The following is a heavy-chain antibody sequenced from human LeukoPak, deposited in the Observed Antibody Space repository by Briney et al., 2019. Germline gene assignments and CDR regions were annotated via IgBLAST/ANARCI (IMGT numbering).Heavy chain of an antibody. D-gene: IGHD7-27*01. CDR3: ARDLNWVLDY. J-gene: IGHJ4*02. Sequence: GGSLRLSCAVSGFTFSSFSMNWVRQAPGKGLEWVSYITSDSGTIRYADSVKGRFTISRDNAKNSLYLQMKSLREEDTAVYYCARDLNWVLDYWGQGILVTVSS. CDR1: GFTFSSFS. CDR2: ITSDSGTI. V-gene: IGHV3-48*02.